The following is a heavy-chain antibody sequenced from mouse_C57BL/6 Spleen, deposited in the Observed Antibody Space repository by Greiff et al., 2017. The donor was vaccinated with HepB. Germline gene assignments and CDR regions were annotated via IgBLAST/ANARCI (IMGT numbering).Heavy chain of an antibody. J-gene: IGHJ3*01. CDR2: IDPEDGDT. Sequence: VQLKESGAELVRPGASVKLSCTASGFNIKDYYMHWVKQRPEQGLEWIGRIDPEDGDTEDAPKFQGKATMTADTSSNTAFLQLSSLTSEDTAVYYCTTGVGLPSWFAYWGQGTLVTVSA. V-gene: IGHV14-1*01. D-gene: IGHD2-2*01. CDR1: GFNIKDYY. CDR3: TTGVGLPSWFAY.